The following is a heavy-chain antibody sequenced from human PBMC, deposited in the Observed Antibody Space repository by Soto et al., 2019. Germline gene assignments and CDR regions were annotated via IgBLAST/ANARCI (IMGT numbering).Heavy chain of an antibody. D-gene: IGHD3-22*01. J-gene: IGHJ4*02. CDR2: ISAYNGNT. V-gene: IGHV1-18*01. Sequence: QVQLVQSGAEVKKPGASVKVSCKASGYTFTSYGISWVRQAPGQGLEWMGWISAYNGNTNYAQKLQGRVTMTPDTSTSTGYMELRSLRSDDTAVYYCARDSDYYYRSGYYVYFDYWGQGTLVTVSS. CDR3: ARDSDYYYRSGYYVYFDY. CDR1: GYTFTSYG.